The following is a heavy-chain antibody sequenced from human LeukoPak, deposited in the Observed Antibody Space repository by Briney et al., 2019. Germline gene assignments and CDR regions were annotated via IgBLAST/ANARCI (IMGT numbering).Heavy chain of an antibody. CDR2: MNPNSGNT. Sequence: ASVKVSCKASGYTFTGYYMHWVRQAPGQGLEWMGWMNPNSGNTGYAQKFQGRVTMTRNTSISTAYMELSSLRSEDTAVYYCARGRFLEWLLYNYYYYYMDVWGKGTTVTVSS. CDR3: ARGRFLEWLLYNYYYYYMDV. V-gene: IGHV1-8*02. D-gene: IGHD3-3*01. J-gene: IGHJ6*03. CDR1: GYTFTGYY.